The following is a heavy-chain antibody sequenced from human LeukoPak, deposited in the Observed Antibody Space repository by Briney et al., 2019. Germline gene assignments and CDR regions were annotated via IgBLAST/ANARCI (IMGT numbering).Heavy chain of an antibody. CDR1: GFTFSTSA. D-gene: IGHD2-15*01. J-gene: IGHJ6*02. CDR2: ISESGGST. CDR3: AKGHCSGGSCDYYYYYGMDV. V-gene: IGHV3-23*01. Sequence: GGSLRLSCVVSGFTFSTSAMSWIRQAPGKGLEWVSGISESGGSTYYADSVKGRFTSSRDNSKNTLYLQMNSLRAEDTAVYYCAKGHCSGGSCDYYYYYGMDVWGQGTTVTVSS.